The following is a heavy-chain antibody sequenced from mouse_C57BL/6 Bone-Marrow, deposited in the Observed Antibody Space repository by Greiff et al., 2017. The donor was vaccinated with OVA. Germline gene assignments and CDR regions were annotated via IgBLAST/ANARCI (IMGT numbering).Heavy chain of an antibody. V-gene: IGHV8-12*01. CDR1: GFSLSTSGMG. Sequence: QVTLKVSGPGILQSSQTLSLTCSFSGFSLSTSGMGVSWIRQPSGKGLEWLAPIYWDDDKRYNPSLKSRLTISKDTSRNQVFLKITSVDTADTATYYCARRLGTTVENYFDYWGQGTTLTVSS. J-gene: IGHJ2*01. D-gene: IGHD1-1*01. CDR3: ARRLGTTVENYFDY. CDR2: IYWDDDK.